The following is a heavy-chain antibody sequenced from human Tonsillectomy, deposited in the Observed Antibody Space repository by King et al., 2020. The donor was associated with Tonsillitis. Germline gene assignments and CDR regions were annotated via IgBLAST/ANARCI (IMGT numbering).Heavy chain of an antibody. Sequence: LVQSGAEVKKPGASVKVSCKASGYTFTTFGISWVRQAPGQGLEWMGWISTYNGDTRYAQNLQGRVTMTTDTSTSTAYMELRSLRSDDTAVYYCARDYGDFYFDFWGQGALVTVSS. CDR2: ISTYNGDT. J-gene: IGHJ4*02. D-gene: IGHD4-17*01. CDR1: GYTFTTFG. V-gene: IGHV1-18*01. CDR3: ARDYGDFYFDF.